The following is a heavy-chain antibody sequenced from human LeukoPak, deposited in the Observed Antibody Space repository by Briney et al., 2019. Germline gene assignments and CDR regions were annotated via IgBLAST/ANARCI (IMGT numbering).Heavy chain of an antibody. V-gene: IGHV1-3*01. Sequence: GASVKVSCKASGYSFTSYGMHWVRQVPGQRLEWVGWINAGNGYTRYSQKFQGRVTITRDTSASTAYMELSSLTSEDTAVYYCARDRVVAVATTLFDYWGQGTLVTVSS. D-gene: IGHD2-15*01. J-gene: IGHJ4*02. CDR3: ARDRVVAVATTLFDY. CDR2: INAGNGYT. CDR1: GYSFTSYG.